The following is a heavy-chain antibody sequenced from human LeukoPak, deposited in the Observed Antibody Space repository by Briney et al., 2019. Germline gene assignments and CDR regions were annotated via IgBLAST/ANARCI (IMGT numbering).Heavy chain of an antibody. CDR1: GCTFGRFW. J-gene: IGHJ6*02. Sequence: QSGGSLRLSCVDSGCTFGRFWMSWVRQAPGKGLEWVASINHNGNVNYYVDSVKGRFTISRDNAKNSLYLQMSNLRAEDTAVYFCARGGGLDVWGQGATVTVSS. V-gene: IGHV3-7*03. CDR2: INHNGNVN. CDR3: ARGGGLDV. D-gene: IGHD3-16*01.